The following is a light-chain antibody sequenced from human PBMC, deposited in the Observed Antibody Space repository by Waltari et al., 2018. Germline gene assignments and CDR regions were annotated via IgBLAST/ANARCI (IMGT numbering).Light chain of an antibody. CDR1: SGSIASNY. CDR3: QSYDSSTLWV. CDR2: EDN. Sequence: NFMLTQPHSVSESPGKTVTISCTGSSGSIASNYVQRYQQRPGSAPTTVIYEDNQRPSGVPDRFSGSIDSSSNSASLTISGLKTEDEADYYCQSYDSSTLWVFGGGTKLTVL. V-gene: IGLV6-57*02. J-gene: IGLJ3*02.